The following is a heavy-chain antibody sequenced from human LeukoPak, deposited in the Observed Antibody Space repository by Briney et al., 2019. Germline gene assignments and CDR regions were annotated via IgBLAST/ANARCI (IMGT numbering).Heavy chain of an antibody. D-gene: IGHD3-9*01. J-gene: IGHJ6*02. Sequence: GGSLRLSCAASGFTVSSNYMSWVRQAPGKGLEWVSVIYSGGSTYYADSVKGRFTISRDNSKNTLYLQMNSPRAEDTAVYYCARTDYDILTGWNYYGMDVWGQGTTVTVSS. CDR2: IYSGGST. CDR3: ARTDYDILTGWNYYGMDV. V-gene: IGHV3-53*01. CDR1: GFTVSSNY.